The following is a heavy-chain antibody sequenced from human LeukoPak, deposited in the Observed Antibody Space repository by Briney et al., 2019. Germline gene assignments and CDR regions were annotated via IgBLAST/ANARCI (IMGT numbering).Heavy chain of an antibody. V-gene: IGHV3-11*01. CDR3: AKAYRYCSSTSCYSDYYYMDV. CDR2: ISSSGSTI. Sequence: PGGSLRLSCAASGFTFSDYYMSWIRQAPGKGLEWVSYISSSGSTIYYADSVKGRFTISRDNAKNSLYLQMNSLRAEDTAVYYCAKAYRYCSSTSCYSDYYYMDVWGKGTTVTVSS. CDR1: GFTFSDYY. D-gene: IGHD2-2*01. J-gene: IGHJ6*03.